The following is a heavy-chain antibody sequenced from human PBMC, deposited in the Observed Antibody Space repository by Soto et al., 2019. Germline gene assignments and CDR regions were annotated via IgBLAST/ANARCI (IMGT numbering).Heavy chain of an antibody. Sequence: SETLTLTCGVSGGSISSGGYSWNWIRQPPGKGLEWIGYIYQSGSSYYNPSLKSRVTISIDRSKNQFSLKLSSVTAADTAMYYCARAHYYYGMDVWGQGTTVTVSS. V-gene: IGHV4-30-2*01. CDR2: IYQSGSS. CDR3: ARAHYYYGMDV. CDR1: GGSISSGGYS. J-gene: IGHJ6*01.